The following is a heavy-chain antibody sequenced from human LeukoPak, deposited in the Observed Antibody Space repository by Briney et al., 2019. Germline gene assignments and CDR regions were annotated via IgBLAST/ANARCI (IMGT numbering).Heavy chain of an antibody. V-gene: IGHV1-2*02. Sequence: ASVKVSCKASGYTFTGYYMHWVRQAPGQGLEWMGWINPNSGGTNYAQKFQGRVTMTRDTSISTAYMELSRLRSDDTAVYYCARDSYIAAAGTCDCWGQGTLVTVSS. CDR3: ARDSYIAAAGTCDC. D-gene: IGHD6-13*01. CDR2: INPNSGGT. CDR1: GYTFTGYY. J-gene: IGHJ4*02.